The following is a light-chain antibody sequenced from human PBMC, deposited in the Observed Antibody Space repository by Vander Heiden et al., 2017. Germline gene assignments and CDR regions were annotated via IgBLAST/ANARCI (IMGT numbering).Light chain of an antibody. V-gene: IGLV3-1*01. Sequence: SYELPQPPSVSVSPGQTASISCSGDYLGVKYAFRYQQSPGQSPVLVIYQDSKQPSGIPERFSGSNSGNTATLTISGTQAMDEADYYWQAWDSSTVFGGGTKLTVL. CDR3: QAWDSSTV. CDR2: QDS. J-gene: IGLJ3*02. CDR1: YLGVKY.